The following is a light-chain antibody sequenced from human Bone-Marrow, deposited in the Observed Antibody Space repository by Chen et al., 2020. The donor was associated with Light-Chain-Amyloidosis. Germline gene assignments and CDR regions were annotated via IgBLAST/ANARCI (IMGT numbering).Light chain of an antibody. CDR1: DLPT. CDR2: RDT. V-gene: IGLV3-25*03. CDR3: QSADSSGTYEVI. Sequence: SYELTQPPSVSVSPGQTARITCSGDDLPTPGQAPVLVIHRDTERPSGISERFSGSSSGTTATLTISGVQAEDEADYHCQSADSSGTYEVIFGGGTKLTV. J-gene: IGLJ2*01.